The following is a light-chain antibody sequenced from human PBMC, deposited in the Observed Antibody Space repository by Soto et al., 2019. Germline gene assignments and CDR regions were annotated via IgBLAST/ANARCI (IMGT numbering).Light chain of an antibody. J-gene: IGKJ1*01. CDR3: QKYNSAPWT. CDR2: GAS. V-gene: IGKV1-27*01. Sequence: DIPMIQSPSSLSASVGDRVTITCRASQGISNFLGWYQQKPGRVPKLLIYGASTLQSGVPSRFGGSGSGTDFTLTISSLQPEDGATYYCQKYNSAPWTFGQGTKVEIK. CDR1: QGISNF.